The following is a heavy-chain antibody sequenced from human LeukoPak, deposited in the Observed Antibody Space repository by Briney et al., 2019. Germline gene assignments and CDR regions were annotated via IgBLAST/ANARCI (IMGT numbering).Heavy chain of an antibody. J-gene: IGHJ4*02. CDR3: VRMATSDFWSGYPPGYFDY. CDR2: IYSGGST. V-gene: IGHV3-53*01. Sequence: GGSLRLSCAASGFTFSNAWMSWVRQAPGKGLEWVSVIYSGGSTYYADSVKGRFTISRDNSKNTLYLQMNSLRAEDTAVYYCVRMATSDFWSGYPPGYFDYWGQGTLVTVSS. D-gene: IGHD3-3*01. CDR1: GFTFSNAW.